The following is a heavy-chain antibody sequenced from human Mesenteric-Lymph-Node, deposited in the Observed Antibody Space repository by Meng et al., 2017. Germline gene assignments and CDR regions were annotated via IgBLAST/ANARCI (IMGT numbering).Heavy chain of an antibody. Sequence: VQVGECGGGFVPPGGCLRLVCEAFGFTFSSYAMHWVRQAPGMGLEWVAVIWYDGSKTFYADSVKGRFTISRDNSKNMAYLQMDNLRVDDTAVYYCARMGGYSGYDLGYWGQGILVTVSS. CDR1: GFTFSSYA. CDR3: ARMGGYSGYDLGY. CDR2: IWYDGSKT. D-gene: IGHD5-12*01. J-gene: IGHJ4*02. V-gene: IGHV3-33*08.